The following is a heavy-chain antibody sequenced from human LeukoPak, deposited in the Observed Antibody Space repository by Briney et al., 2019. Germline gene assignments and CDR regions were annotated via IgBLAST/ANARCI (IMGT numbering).Heavy chain of an antibody. J-gene: IGHJ3*02. CDR2: ISGSGDNT. Sequence: PGGSLRLSCAVSGFTFTTDAINWVRQASGKGLEWVSTISGSGDNTSYADSVKGRFTISIDNSKNTLYLQINSLRVDDTAIYYSAKARFYDYCSGPFCFHIWGQGTMVTVSS. D-gene: IGHD3-3*01. CDR3: AKARFYDYCSGPFCFHI. V-gene: IGHV3-23*01. CDR1: GFTFTTDA.